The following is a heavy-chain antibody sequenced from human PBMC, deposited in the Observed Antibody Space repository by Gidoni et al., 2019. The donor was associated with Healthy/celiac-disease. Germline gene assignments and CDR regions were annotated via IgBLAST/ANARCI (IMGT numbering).Heavy chain of an antibody. J-gene: IGHJ4*02. CDR2: TYYRSKWYS. CDR1: GDRFSSNSAA. Sequence: QVQLQQSGPGLVKPSQTLSLTCAISGDRFSSNSAAWNWIRQYPARGLEWLGRTYYRSKWYSDYAVSVKSRISINPDTSKNQFSLEVNFVTPEDTAVYYCARDKGGELLDKWGQGTLVTVSS. D-gene: IGHD1-26*01. CDR3: ARDKGGELLDK. V-gene: IGHV6-1*01.